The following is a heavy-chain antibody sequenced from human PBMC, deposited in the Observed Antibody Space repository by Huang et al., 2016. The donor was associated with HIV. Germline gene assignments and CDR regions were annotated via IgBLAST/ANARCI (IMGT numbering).Heavy chain of an antibody. D-gene: IGHD3-22*01. J-gene: IGHJ5*02. V-gene: IGHV4-34*02. CDR2: INDTGNP. Sequence: QVQLQLWGAGLLKPSETLSLTCAVYGGSFNGFYWSWIRQPPGKGLEWIGEINDTGNPNSDPSLRGRVTMSVNTSKKQFSLQVKSVTVADTAIYYCARRGYYYDGSGFPGFDPWGRGALATVSS. CDR1: GGSFNGFY. CDR3: ARRGYYYDGSGFPGFDP.